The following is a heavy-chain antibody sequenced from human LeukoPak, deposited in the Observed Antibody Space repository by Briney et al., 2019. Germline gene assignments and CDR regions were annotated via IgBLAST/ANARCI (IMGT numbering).Heavy chain of an antibody. V-gene: IGHV4-30-2*01. J-gene: IGHJ5*02. D-gene: IGHD3-10*01. Sequence: PSETLSLTCAVSGGSISSGGYSWSWIRQPPGKGLEWIGYIYHSGSTYYNPSLKSRVTISVDRSKNQFSLKLSSVTAADTAVYYCARVWFGDRAWFDPWGQGTLVTVSA. CDR1: GGSISSGGYS. CDR2: IYHSGST. CDR3: ARVWFGDRAWFDP.